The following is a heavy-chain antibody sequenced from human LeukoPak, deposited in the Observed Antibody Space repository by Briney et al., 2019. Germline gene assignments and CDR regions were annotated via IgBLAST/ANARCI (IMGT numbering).Heavy chain of an antibody. CDR1: GFTFSSYA. V-gene: IGHV3-64*01. Sequence: GGSLRLSCATSGFTFSSYAMHWVRQAPGKGLEYVSAISSNGGSTYYANSVKGRFTISRDNSKNTLYLQMGSLRAEDMAVYYCARSSESGYDWGDYWGQGTLVTVSS. CDR2: ISSNGGST. D-gene: IGHD5-12*01. CDR3: ARSSESGYDWGDY. J-gene: IGHJ4*02.